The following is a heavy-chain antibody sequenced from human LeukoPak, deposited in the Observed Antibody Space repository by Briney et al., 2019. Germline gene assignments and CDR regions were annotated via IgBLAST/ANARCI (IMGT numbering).Heavy chain of an antibody. CDR2: ISYDGSKK. J-gene: IGHJ4*02. CDR1: GFTFSSYG. D-gene: IGHD3-22*01. CDR3: AGGADSSGYYDY. Sequence: GRSLRLSCAASGFTFSSYGMHWVRQAPGKGLEWVAVISYDGSKKYYADSVKGRFTISRDNSKNTLYLQMNSLRAEDTAVYYCAGGADSSGYYDYWGQGTLVTVSS. V-gene: IGHV3-30*03.